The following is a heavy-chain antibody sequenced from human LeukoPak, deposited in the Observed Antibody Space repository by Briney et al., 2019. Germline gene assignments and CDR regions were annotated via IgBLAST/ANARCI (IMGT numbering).Heavy chain of an antibody. CDR3: ARAMLQGMYYYYYYGMDV. CDR2: MNPNSGNT. J-gene: IGHJ6*02. D-gene: IGHD2-8*01. CDR1: GYTFTSYD. Sequence: GASVKVSCKASGYTFTSYDINWVRQATGQGLEWMGWMNPNSGNTGYAQKFQGRVTMTRNTSISTAYMELSSLRSEDTAVYYCARAMLQGMYYYYYYGMDVWGQGTTVTVSS. V-gene: IGHV1-8*01.